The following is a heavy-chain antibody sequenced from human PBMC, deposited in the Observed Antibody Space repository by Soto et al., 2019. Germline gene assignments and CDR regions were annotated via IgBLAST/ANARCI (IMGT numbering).Heavy chain of an antibody. Sequence: ASVKVSCKASGYTFTGYYMHWVRQAPGQGLEWMGWINPNSGGTNYAQKFQGWVTMTRDTSISTAYMELCRLRSDDTAVYYCAREIAAAGTGYYYYYMDVWGKGTTVTVSS. CDR2: INPNSGGT. D-gene: IGHD6-13*01. J-gene: IGHJ6*03. V-gene: IGHV1-2*04. CDR3: AREIAAAGTGYYYYYMDV. CDR1: GYTFTGYY.